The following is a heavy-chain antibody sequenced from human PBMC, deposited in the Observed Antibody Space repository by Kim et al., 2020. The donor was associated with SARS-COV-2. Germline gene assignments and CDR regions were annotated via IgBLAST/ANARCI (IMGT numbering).Heavy chain of an antibody. D-gene: IGHD1-1*01. CDR3: TRGMYTGTAEADVFDI. V-gene: IGHV3-30*07. Sequence: SVEGRFTISRDDSKNTVYLQMSSLRAEDTAVYYCTRGMYTGTAEADVFDIWGQGTMVTVSS. J-gene: IGHJ3*02.